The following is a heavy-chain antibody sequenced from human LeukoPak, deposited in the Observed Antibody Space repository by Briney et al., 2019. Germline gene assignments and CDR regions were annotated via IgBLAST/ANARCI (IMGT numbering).Heavy chain of an antibody. J-gene: IGHJ4*02. Sequence: SETLSLTCTVSGGSISSYYWSWIRQPPGKGLEWIGYIYYSGSTSYNPSLKSRVTISVDTSKNQFSLKLSSVTAADTAVYYCARGGSRHYFDYWGQGTLVTVSS. D-gene: IGHD2-15*01. CDR1: GGSISSYY. CDR2: IYYSGST. CDR3: ARGGSRHYFDY. V-gene: IGHV4-59*01.